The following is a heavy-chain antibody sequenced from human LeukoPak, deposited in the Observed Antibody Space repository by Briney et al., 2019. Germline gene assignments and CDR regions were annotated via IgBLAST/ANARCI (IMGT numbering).Heavy chain of an antibody. Sequence: PGGPLRLSCATSGFTFTNYAMSWVRQAPGKGLEWVSAISGSASSTYYADSVKGRFTISRDDSKNTLFLQVNSLKIEDTAVYYCTTVTLRPVGLWGQGTLVTVSS. CDR1: GFTFTNYA. CDR3: TTVTLRPVGL. J-gene: IGHJ4*02. D-gene: IGHD3-10*01. CDR2: ISGSASST. V-gene: IGHV3-23*01.